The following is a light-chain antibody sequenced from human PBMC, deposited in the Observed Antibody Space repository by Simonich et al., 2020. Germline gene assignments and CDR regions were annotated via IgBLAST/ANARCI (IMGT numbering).Light chain of an antibody. Sequence: DIVMTQSPDSLAVSLGERATINCKSSQSVLYSSNNKNYLAWYQQKPGQPPKLLIYWASTRESGGPDRFIGSGSGTDFTLTISSLQAEDVAVYYCQQYYSTPPYTFGQGTKLEIK. V-gene: IGKV4-1*01. CDR1: QSVLYSSNNKNY. CDR2: WAS. J-gene: IGKJ2*01. CDR3: QQYYSTPPYT.